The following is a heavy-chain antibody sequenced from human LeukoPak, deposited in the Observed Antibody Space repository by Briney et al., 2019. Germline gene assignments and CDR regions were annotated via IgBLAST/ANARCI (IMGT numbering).Heavy chain of an antibody. CDR2: ISYDGSNK. V-gene: IGHV3-30-3*01. J-gene: IGHJ4*02. D-gene: IGHD3-10*01. CDR3: TRDGGAGIDY. Sequence: GGSLRLSCAASGFTFSSYAMHWVRQAPGKGLEWVAVISYDGSNKYYADSVKGRFTISRDNSKNTLYLQMNSLRAEDTAVYYCTRDGGAGIDYWGQGTLVTVSS. CDR1: GFTFSSYA.